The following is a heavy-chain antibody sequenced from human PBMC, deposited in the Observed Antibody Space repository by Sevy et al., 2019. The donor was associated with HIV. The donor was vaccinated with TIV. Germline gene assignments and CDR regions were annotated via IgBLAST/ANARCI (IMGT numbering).Heavy chain of an antibody. V-gene: IGHV3-30-3*01. Sequence: GGSLRLSCAASGFTFSSSAMHWVRQAPGKGLEWVAVISYDGSNKYYADSVKGRFTISRDDSKNTLYLRLNSLKTEDTAVYYCARDPTQRGPYYDFWSGYFDYWGQGTLVTVSS. CDR1: GFTFSSSA. CDR2: ISYDGSNK. D-gene: IGHD3-3*01. CDR3: ARDPTQRGPYYDFWSGYFDY. J-gene: IGHJ4*02.